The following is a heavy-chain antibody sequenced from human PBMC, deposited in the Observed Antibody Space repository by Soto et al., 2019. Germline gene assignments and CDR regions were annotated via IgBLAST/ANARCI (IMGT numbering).Heavy chain of an antibody. Sequence: LSLTCAVSGGSVSSGGYSWSWIRQPPGKGLEWIGYIYHSGSTYYNPSLKSRVTISVDRSKNQFSLKLSSVTAADTAVYYCARGYGSGSYYPDYYYYYGMDVWGQGTTVTVSS. J-gene: IGHJ6*02. CDR2: IYHSGST. CDR1: GGSVSSGGYS. CDR3: ARGYGSGSYYPDYYYYYGMDV. D-gene: IGHD3-10*01. V-gene: IGHV4-30-2*01.